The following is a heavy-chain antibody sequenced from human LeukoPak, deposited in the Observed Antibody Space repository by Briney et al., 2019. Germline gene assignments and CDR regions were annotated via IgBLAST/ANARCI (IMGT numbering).Heavy chain of an antibody. CDR1: GFTFRSHG. CDR2: ISGSGGST. CDR3: AKAYCSSTSCSSGH. V-gene: IGHV3-23*01. Sequence: GRSLRLSCAASGFTFRSHGMHWVRQAPGKGLEWVSAISGSGGSTYYADSVKGRFTISRDNSKNTLYLQMNSLRAEDTAVYYCAKAYCSSTSCSSGHWGQGTLVTVSS. J-gene: IGHJ4*02. D-gene: IGHD2-2*01.